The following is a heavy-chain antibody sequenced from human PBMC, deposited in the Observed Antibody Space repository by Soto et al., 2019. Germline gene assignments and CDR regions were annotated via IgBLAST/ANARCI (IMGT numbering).Heavy chain of an antibody. D-gene: IGHD3-22*01. CDR2: IKGDGSAK. Sequence: EVQLVESGGGLVQPGGSLRLSCAASGFTFGNYWMTWVRQAPGKGLEWVANIKGDGSAKSYLDSVRGRFTVSRDNAENSLFLQMNILRAEDTALYYCARDVAPGSRGYYLDAFDIWGQGTMVTGS. V-gene: IGHV3-7*05. CDR3: ARDVAPGSRGYYLDAFDI. CDR1: GFTFGNYW. J-gene: IGHJ3*02.